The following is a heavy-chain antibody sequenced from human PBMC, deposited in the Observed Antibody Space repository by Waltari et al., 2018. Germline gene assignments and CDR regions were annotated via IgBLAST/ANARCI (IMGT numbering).Heavy chain of an antibody. V-gene: IGHV3-74*01. CDR2: ISTDGSST. J-gene: IGHJ2*01. CDR1: GFTFSSYW. CDR3: ARESGSRTVGYSDL. Sequence: EVQVVESGGGLVQPGGSLRLSCAASGFTFSSYWMHWVRQGPGKGLVWVSRISTDGSSTSYADSVKGRFTISRDNAKNTLYLQMNSLRAEDTAVYFCARESGSRTVGYSDLWGRGTQVTVSS. D-gene: IGHD3-10*01.